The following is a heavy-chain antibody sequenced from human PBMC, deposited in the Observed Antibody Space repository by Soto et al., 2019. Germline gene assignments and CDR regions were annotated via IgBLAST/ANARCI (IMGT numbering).Heavy chain of an antibody. D-gene: IGHD2-21*02. J-gene: IGHJ4*02. V-gene: IGHV5-51*01. CDR1: GYSFTSYW. CDR3: ARWRNLGVTLYYFDY. Sequence: GESLKISCKGSGYSFTSYWIGWVRQMPGKGLEWMGIIYPGDSDTRYSPSFQGQVTISADKSISTAYLQWSSLKASDTAMYYCARWRNLGVTLYYFDYWGQGTLVTVSS. CDR2: IYPGDSDT.